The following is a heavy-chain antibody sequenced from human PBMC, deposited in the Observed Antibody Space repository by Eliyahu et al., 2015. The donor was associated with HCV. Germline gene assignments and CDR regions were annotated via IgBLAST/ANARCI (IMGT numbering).Heavy chain of an antibody. Sequence: EVQLVESGGGLVQPGGSLRLSCAASGFTVSSNYMSWVRQAPGKGLEWVSVIYSGGSTYYADSVKGRFTISRDNSKNTLYLQMNSLRAEDTAVYYCARETISSSFDYWGQGTLVTVSS. V-gene: IGHV3-66*01. CDR3: ARETISSSFDY. J-gene: IGHJ4*02. CDR2: IYSGGST. D-gene: IGHD6-13*01. CDR1: GFTVSSNY.